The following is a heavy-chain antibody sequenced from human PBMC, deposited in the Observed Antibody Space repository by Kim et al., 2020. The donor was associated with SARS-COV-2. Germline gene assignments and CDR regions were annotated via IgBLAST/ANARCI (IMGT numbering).Heavy chain of an antibody. CDR1: GFAFSSHV. Sequence: GGSLRLSCAASGFAFSSHVMSWVRQAPGKGLEWVSLIGTTGNPYYADSVKGRCTISRDNSKNMLYLQMNSLRAEDTAVYFCARRQWLDHYFDYWGQGSLV. V-gene: IGHV3-23*01. J-gene: IGHJ4*02. D-gene: IGHD6-19*01. CDR2: IGTTGNP. CDR3: ARRQWLDHYFDY.